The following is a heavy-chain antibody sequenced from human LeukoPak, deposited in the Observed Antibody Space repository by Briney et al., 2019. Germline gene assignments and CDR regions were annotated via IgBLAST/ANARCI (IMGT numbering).Heavy chain of an antibody. CDR1: GDSVSSNSAA. D-gene: IGHD2-2*01. CDR2: TYYRSKWYN. Sequence: SQTLSLTCAISGDSVSSNSAAWNWIRQSPSRGLEWLGRTYYRSKWYNDYAVSVKSRITINPDTSKNQFSLQLNSVTPEDTAVYYCARDSEAYCSSTSCSDWYFDLWGRGTLVTVSS. J-gene: IGHJ2*01. V-gene: IGHV6-1*01. CDR3: ARDSEAYCSSTSCSDWYFDL.